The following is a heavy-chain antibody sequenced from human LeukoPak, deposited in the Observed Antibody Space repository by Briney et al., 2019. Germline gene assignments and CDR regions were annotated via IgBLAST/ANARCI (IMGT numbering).Heavy chain of an antibody. J-gene: IGHJ6*03. CDR2: INPSGGST. CDR1: GYTFTSYY. CDR3: AREGGIARPPYLYYYIDV. V-gene: IGHV1-46*01. Sequence: ASVKVSCKASGYTFTSYYMHWVRQAPGQGLEWMGIINPSGGSTNYAQKFQGRVIMTTDTSTSTAYMELRSLRSDDTAVYYCAREGGIARPPYLYYYIDVWGKGTTVTVSS. D-gene: IGHD6-6*01.